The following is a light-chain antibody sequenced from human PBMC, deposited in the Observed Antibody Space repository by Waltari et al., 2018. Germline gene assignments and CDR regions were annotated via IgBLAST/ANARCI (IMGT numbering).Light chain of an antibody. CDR2: GAS. Sequence: EILMTQYPATLSVSPGEGATLSCRASQGVSSNLAWYQQKPGQAPSLLIYGASTRATGIPARFSGSGSGTEFTLTISSLQSADFAIYYCQQYKNWPWTFGQGTKVEIK. J-gene: IGKJ1*01. CDR3: QQYKNWPWT. V-gene: IGKV3-15*01. CDR1: QGVSSN.